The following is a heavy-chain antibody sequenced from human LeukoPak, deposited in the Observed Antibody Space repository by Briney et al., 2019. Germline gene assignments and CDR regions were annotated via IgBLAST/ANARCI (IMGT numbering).Heavy chain of an antibody. CDR1: GYTFTGYY. J-gene: IGHJ4*02. D-gene: IGHD3-22*01. Sequence: ASVKVSCKASGYTFTGYYMHWVRQAPGQGLEWMGIINPSGGSTSYAQKFQGRVTMTRDMSTSTVYMELSSLRSEDTAVYYCARAGDYYDSSGYFDYWGQGTLVTVSS. V-gene: IGHV1-46*01. CDR2: INPSGGST. CDR3: ARAGDYYDSSGYFDY.